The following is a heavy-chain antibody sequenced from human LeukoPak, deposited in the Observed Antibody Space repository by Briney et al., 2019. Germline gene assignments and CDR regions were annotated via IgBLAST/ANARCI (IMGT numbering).Heavy chain of an antibody. CDR2: ISGSGGST. J-gene: IGHJ4*02. V-gene: IGHV3-23*01. CDR1: RFMFSIYA. Sequence: GGSLRLSCAASRFMFSIYAMSWVRQAPGKGLEWVSGISGSGGSTYYADSVKGRFTISRDNSKNTLYLQMNSLRAEDTALYYCAKDLGPYKSGFGDFDYWGQGTLVTVSS. CDR3: AKDLGPYKSGFGDFDY. D-gene: IGHD3-16*01.